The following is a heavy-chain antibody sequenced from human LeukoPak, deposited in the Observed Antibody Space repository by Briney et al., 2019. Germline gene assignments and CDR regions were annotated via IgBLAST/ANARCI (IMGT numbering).Heavy chain of an antibody. V-gene: IGHV3-43*02. J-gene: IGHJ4*02. CDR3: AKDHSVLQWLGDFDY. D-gene: IGHD6-19*01. CDR1: GFTFDDYA. CDR2: ISGDGGST. Sequence: PGGSLRLSCAASGFTFDDYAMHWVRQAPGKGLEWVSLISGDGGSTYYADSVKGRFIISRDNSKNSLYLQMNSLRTEDTALYYCAKDHSVLQWLGDFDYWGQGTLVTVSS.